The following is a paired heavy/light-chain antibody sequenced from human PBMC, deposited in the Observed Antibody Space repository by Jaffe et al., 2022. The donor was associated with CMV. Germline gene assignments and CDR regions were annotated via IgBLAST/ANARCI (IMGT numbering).Heavy chain of an antibody. CDR1: GFTFNSYA. D-gene: IGHD3-22*01. Sequence: EVQLLESGGGLIQPGGSLRLSCGASGFTFNSYAMTWVRQAPGKGPEWVSTISGRGDTTYYADSLKGRFTISRDNSRNTLYLQMSSLGADDTAVYYCAKDRPVNYDTSGPRATNWFDPWGQGTLVTVSS. CDR2: ISGRGDTT. V-gene: IGHV3-23*01. J-gene: IGHJ5*02. CDR3: AKDRPVNYDTSGPRATNWFDP.
Light chain of an antibody. CDR1: TGAVTTGYY. CDR2: STS. V-gene: IGLV7-43*01. J-gene: IGLJ3*02. CDR3: LLYYGGTRV. Sequence: QTVVTQEPSLTVSPGGTVTLTCASNTGAVTTGYYPNWFQQKPGQAPRALIYSTSNKHPWTPARFSGSLLGGKAALTVSGVQPEDEADYYCLLYYGGTRVFGGGTKLTVL.